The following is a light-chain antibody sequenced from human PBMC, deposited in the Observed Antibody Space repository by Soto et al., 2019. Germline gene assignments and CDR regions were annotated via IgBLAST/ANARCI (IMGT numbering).Light chain of an antibody. CDR3: SSFTSSSTLV. CDR2: EVS. V-gene: IGLV2-14*01. CDR1: NSDVGGYDF. Sequence: QSVLTQPASVSGSPGQSITISCTGTNSDVGGYDFVSWYQQHPGKAPKLMIYEVSNRPSGVSNRFSGSKSGNTASLTISGLRAEDEADYYCSSFTSSSTLVFGGGTQLTVL. J-gene: IGLJ2*01.